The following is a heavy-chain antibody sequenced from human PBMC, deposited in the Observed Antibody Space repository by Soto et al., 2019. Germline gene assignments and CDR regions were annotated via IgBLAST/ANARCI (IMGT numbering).Heavy chain of an antibody. CDR3: AKASIVLVPAAYFDY. V-gene: IGHV3-9*01. D-gene: IGHD2-2*01. CDR2: ISWNSGSI. J-gene: IGHJ4*02. Sequence: GGSLRLSCAASGFTFDDYAMHWVRQAPGKGLEWVSGISWNSGSIGYADSVKGRFTISRDNAKNSLYLQMNSLRAEDTALYYCAKASIVLVPAAYFDYWGQGTLVTVSS. CDR1: GFTFDDYA.